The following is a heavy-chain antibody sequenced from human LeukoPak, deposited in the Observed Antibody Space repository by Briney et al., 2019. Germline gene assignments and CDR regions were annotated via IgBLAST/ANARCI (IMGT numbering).Heavy chain of an antibody. CDR1: GGSITGYY. D-gene: IGHD4-23*01. CDR2: VFSTGNT. CDR3: ARAGTRAGGAFDI. Sequence: SETLSLICTVSGGSITGYYWSWIRQSPGKGLECIAYVFSTGNTNYNPSLYSRLTISVDTSKNQFSLNLSSVTAADTAVYFCARAGTRAGGAFDIWGQGTMVTVSS. J-gene: IGHJ3*02. V-gene: IGHV4-59*08.